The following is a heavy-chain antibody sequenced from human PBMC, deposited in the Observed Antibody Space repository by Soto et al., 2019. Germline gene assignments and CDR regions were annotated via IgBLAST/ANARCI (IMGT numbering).Heavy chain of an antibody. J-gene: IGHJ6*02. CDR3: ARGHRTDTIFGVVIKHYYYGMGV. Sequence: ASVKVSCKASGYTFTSYDINWVRQATGQGLEWMGWMNPNSGNTGYAQKFQGRVTMTRNTSISTAYMELSSLRSEDTAVYYCARGHRTDTIFGVVIKHYYYGMGVWGQGTTVTVSS. V-gene: IGHV1-8*01. CDR2: MNPNSGNT. CDR1: GYTFTSYD. D-gene: IGHD3-3*01.